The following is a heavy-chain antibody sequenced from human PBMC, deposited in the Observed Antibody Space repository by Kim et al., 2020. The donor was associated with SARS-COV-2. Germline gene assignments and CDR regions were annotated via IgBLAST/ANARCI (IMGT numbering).Heavy chain of an antibody. CDR3: ARAVGYCSSTSCYPINTPDY. CDR2: INHSGST. CDR1: GGSFSGYY. Sequence: SETLSLTCAVYGGSFSGYYWSWIRQPPGKGLEWIGEINHSGSTNYNPSLKSRVTISVDTSKNQFSLKLSSVTAADTAVYYCARAVGYCSSTSCYPINTPDYWGQGTLVTVSS. J-gene: IGHJ4*02. D-gene: IGHD2-2*03. V-gene: IGHV4-34*01.